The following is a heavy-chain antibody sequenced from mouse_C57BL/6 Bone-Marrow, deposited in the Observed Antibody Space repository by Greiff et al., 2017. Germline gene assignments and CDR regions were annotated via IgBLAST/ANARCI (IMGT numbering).Heavy chain of an antibody. V-gene: IGHV5-9*01. D-gene: IGHD1-1*01. J-gene: IGHJ1*03. Sequence: EVQLVESGGGLVKPGGSLKLSCAASGFTFRSYTMSWVRQTPEKRLQWVAAISGGGGNTYYPDSVKGRFTISRDNDKSILYMQMSRLRSEDTALYYCSRQVTTVLATKYFDVGGTGTTVTVSS. CDR2: ISGGGGNT. CDR3: SRQVTTVLATKYFDV. CDR1: GFTFRSYT.